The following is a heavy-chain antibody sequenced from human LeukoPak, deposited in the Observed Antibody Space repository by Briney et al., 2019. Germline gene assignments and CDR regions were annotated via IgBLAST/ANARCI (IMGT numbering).Heavy chain of an antibody. CDR3: ARAGIAVPAHFDY. J-gene: IGHJ4*02. CDR2: ISAYNGNT. CDR1: GYIFTRFG. V-gene: IGHV1-18*01. D-gene: IGHD6-19*01. Sequence: ASVKVSCKASGYIFTRFGISWVRQAPGQGLEWMGWISAYNGNTNYAQKLQGRFIMTTDTSTSTAYMELRSLRSDDTAVYYCARAGIAVPAHFDYWGQGTLVTVSS.